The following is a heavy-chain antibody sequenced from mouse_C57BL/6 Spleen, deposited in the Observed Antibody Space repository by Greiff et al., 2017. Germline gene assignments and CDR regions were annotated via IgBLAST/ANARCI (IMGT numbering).Heavy chain of an antibody. CDR2: IDPSDSYT. J-gene: IGHJ1*03. Sequence: QVQLQQPGAELVLPGASVKLSCKASGYTFTSYWMHWVKQRPGQGLEWIGEIDPSDSYTNYNQKFKGKSTLTVDKSSSTAYMQLSSLTSEDSAVYYSARGGVTTELYVDGWGTGTTVTVSS. CDR3: ARGGVTTELYVDG. D-gene: IGHD2-2*01. CDR1: GYTFTSYW. V-gene: IGHV1-69*01.